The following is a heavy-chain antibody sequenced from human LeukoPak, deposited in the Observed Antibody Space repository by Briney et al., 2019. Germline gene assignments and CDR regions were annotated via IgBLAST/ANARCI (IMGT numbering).Heavy chain of an antibody. Sequence: GGSLRLSCAASGFTFSSYAMGWVRQAPGKGLEWVSAISGSGGSTYYADSVKGRFTISRDNSKNTLYLQMNSLRAEDTAVYYCAKYNYDILTGSYYYYYYMDVWGKGTTVTVSS. CDR3: AKYNYDILTGSYYYYYYMDV. CDR2: ISGSGGST. V-gene: IGHV3-23*01. J-gene: IGHJ6*03. CDR1: GFTFSSYA. D-gene: IGHD3-9*01.